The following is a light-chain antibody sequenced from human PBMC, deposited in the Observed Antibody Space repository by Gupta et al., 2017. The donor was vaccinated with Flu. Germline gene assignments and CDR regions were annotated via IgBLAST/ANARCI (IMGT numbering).Light chain of an antibody. V-gene: IGKV2-30*01. CDR3: MQGAHWPWA. Sequence: ISCRSSQGLVYSDGNTYLHWFQQRPGQSPRRLIYLVTKRDSGVPDRCSGSGSGTDFTLKISRVEAEDVGVYFCMQGAHWPWAFGQGTKLEIK. J-gene: IGKJ1*01. CDR1: QGLVYSDGNTY. CDR2: LVT.